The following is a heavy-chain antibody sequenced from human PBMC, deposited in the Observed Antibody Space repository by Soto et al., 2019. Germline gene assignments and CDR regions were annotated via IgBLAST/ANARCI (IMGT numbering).Heavy chain of an antibody. V-gene: IGHV1-69*13. CDR1: GGTFSSYA. CDR3: ARVRGEVVVVTAISYYYYGMDV. CDR2: IIPIFGTA. Sequence: SVKVSCKASGGTFSSYATSGVRQAPGQGLEWMGGIIPIFGTANYAQKVQGRVTITADESTSTAYMELSSLRSEDTAVYYCARVRGEVVVVTAISYYYYGMDVWGQGTTVTVS. J-gene: IGHJ6*02. D-gene: IGHD2-21*02.